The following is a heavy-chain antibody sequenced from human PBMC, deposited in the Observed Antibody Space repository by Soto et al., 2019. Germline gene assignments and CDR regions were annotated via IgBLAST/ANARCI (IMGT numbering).Heavy chain of an antibody. D-gene: IGHD4-17*01. Sequence: EVQLLESGGGLVQPGGSLRLSCAASGFTFSSYAMSWVRQAPGKGLEWVSAISGSGGSTYYADSVKGRFTISRENSKNTLYLQMNSLRAEDTAVYYCAKASYGDYGGGEHQFQHWGQGTLVTVSS. V-gene: IGHV3-23*01. J-gene: IGHJ1*01. CDR3: AKASYGDYGGGEHQFQH. CDR1: GFTFSSYA. CDR2: ISGSGGST.